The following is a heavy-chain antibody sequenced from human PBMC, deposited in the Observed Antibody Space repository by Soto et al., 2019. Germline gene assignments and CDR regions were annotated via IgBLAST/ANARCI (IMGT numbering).Heavy chain of an antibody. D-gene: IGHD3-3*01. Sequence: GGSLRLSCAASGFTFSSYWMSWVRQAPGKGLEWVANIKQDGSEKYYVDSVKGRFTISRDNAKNSLYLQMNSLRAEDTAVYYCARRGFWSGYFSYYYYGMDVWRQGTTVTVSS. CDR1: GFTFSSYW. J-gene: IGHJ6*02. V-gene: IGHV3-7*01. CDR2: IKQDGSEK. CDR3: ARRGFWSGYFSYYYYGMDV.